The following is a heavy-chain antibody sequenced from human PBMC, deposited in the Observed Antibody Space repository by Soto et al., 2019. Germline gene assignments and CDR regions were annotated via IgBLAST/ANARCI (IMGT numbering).Heavy chain of an antibody. D-gene: IGHD6-13*01. CDR1: GFTFSSYW. J-gene: IGHJ6*02. Sequence: GSLRLSCAASGFTFSSYWMSWVRQAPGKGLEWVANIKQDGSEKYYVDSVKGRFTISRDNAKNSLYLQMNSLRAEDTAVYYCARDYSSSWWGYYYYGMDVWGQGTTVTVSS. CDR3: ARDYSSSWWGYYYYGMDV. CDR2: IKQDGSEK. V-gene: IGHV3-7*01.